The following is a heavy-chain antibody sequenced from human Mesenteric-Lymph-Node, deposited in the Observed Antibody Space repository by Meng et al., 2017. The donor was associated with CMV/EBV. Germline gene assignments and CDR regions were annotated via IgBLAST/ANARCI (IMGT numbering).Heavy chain of an antibody. CDR3: ARDLYGDQNY. CDR1: GFHFSSYE. V-gene: IGHV3-53*01. J-gene: IGHJ4*02. Sequence: GGSLRLSCVASGFHFSSYEMNWVRQAPGKGLEWVSVIYGGGSTYYADSVKGRFTVSRDNSKNTLYLQMNSLRAEDTAVYYCARDLYGDQNYWGQGTLVTVSS. D-gene: IGHD4-17*01. CDR2: IYGGGST.